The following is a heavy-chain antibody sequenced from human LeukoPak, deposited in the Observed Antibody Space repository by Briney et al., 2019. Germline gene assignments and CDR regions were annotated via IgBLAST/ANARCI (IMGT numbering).Heavy chain of an antibody. CDR3: ARMTTIGSYYIDN. CDR1: GGSISSTSYY. Sequence: SETLSLTCTVSGGSISSTSYYWGWIRQPPGKGLEWIGSMYYRGSTYYNPSLKSRVTISIDTPKNQFSLKLSSVTAADTSVYYCARMTTIGSYYIDNWGQGTLVTVSS. V-gene: IGHV4-39*01. CDR2: MYYRGST. D-gene: IGHD5-24*01. J-gene: IGHJ4*02.